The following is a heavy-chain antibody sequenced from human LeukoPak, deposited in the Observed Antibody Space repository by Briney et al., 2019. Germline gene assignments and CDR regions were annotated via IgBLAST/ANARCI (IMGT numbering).Heavy chain of an antibody. V-gene: IGHV3-11*04. CDR1: GFTFSDYY. J-gene: IGHJ3*02. CDR3: ATCSSTSCYGRGDAFDI. CDR2: ISSSGSTI. D-gene: IGHD2-2*01. Sequence: GGSLRLSCAASGFTFSDYYMSWIRQAPGKGPEWVSYISSSGSTIYYADSVKGRFTISRDNAKNSLYLQMNSLRAEDTAVYYCATCSSTSCYGRGDAFDIWGQGTMVTLSS.